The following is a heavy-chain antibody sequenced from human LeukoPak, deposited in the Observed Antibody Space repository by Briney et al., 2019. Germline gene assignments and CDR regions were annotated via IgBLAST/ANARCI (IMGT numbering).Heavy chain of an antibody. CDR2: IIPIFDTA. J-gene: IGHJ4*02. CDR1: GGTFSSYA. CDR3: ARDSPPYSIRAYYFDY. D-gene: IGHD6-13*01. V-gene: IGHV1-69*05. Sequence: ASVKVSCKASGGTFSSYAISWVRQAPGQGLEWMGGIIPIFDTANYAQKFQGRVTITTDESTSTAYMELSSLRSEDTAVYYCARDSPPYSIRAYYFDYWGQGTLVTVSS.